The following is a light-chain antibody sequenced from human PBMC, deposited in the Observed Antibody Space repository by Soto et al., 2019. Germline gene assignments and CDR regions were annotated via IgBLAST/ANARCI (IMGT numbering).Light chain of an antibody. CDR1: QGFRDV. CDR2: GAS. Sequence: AIQMTQSPSSLSASVGDRVTITCRACQGFRDVLGCYRQRPGKAPELLIFGASTFQGDVPSRFSGSGSATDFTLTISSLQPEDFATYYCLQDYTYPWTFGQGTKVQI. J-gene: IGKJ1*01. CDR3: LQDYTYPWT. V-gene: IGKV1-6*02.